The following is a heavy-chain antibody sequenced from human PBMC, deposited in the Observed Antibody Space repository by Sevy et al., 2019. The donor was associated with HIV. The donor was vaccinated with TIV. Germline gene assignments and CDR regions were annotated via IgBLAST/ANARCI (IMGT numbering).Heavy chain of an antibody. Sequence: GGSQRLSCAASGFTFSDYYMSWIRQAPGKGLEWVSYISSSGSTIYYADSVKGRFTISRDNAKNSLYLQMNSLRAEDTAVYYCARTTPLSYYYDSSGEPNWFDPWGQGTLVTVSS. CDR3: ARTTPLSYYYDSSGEPNWFDP. CDR1: GFTFSDYY. V-gene: IGHV3-11*01. D-gene: IGHD3-22*01. J-gene: IGHJ5*02. CDR2: ISSSGSTI.